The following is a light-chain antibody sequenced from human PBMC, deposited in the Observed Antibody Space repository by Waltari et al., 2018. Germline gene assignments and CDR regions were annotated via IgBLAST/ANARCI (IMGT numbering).Light chain of an antibody. V-gene: IGLV2-14*01. CDR1: SSDVGGYNY. Sequence: QSALTQPASVSGSPGQSIAFSCTGTSSDVGGYNYVPWYQQHPGKAPKLMIYDVTKRPSGISNRFSGSKSGYTASLTISGLQAEGEADYYCISYTSSGTYVFGTGTKVTVL. CDR2: DVT. CDR3: ISYTSSGTYV. J-gene: IGLJ1*01.